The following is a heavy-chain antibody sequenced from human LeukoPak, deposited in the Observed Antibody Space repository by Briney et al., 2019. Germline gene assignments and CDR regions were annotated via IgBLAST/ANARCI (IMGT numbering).Heavy chain of an antibody. CDR1: GDSVSSNSAA. V-gene: IGHV6-1*01. D-gene: IGHD3-10*01. CDR2: TYYRSKWYN. CDR3: ARDLSESASGTGQPYYYYYGMDV. Sequence: SQTLSLTCAISGDSVSSNSAAWNWIRQSPSRGLEWLGRTYYRSKWYNDYAVSVKSRITINPDTSKNQFSLQLNSVTPEDTAVYYCARDLSESASGTGQPYYYYYGMDVWGQGTTVTVSS. J-gene: IGHJ6*02.